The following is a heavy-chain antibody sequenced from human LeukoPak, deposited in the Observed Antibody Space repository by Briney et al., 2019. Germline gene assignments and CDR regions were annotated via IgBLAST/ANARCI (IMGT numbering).Heavy chain of an antibody. CDR2: ISSSGSTI. V-gene: IGHV3-11*01. Sequence: PGGSLRLSCAASGFTFSDYYMSWIRQAPGKGLEWVSYISSSGSTIYYADSVKGRFTISRDNAKNSLYLQMNSLRAEDTAVYYCAKGYNSGYSANYYYYMDVWGKGTTVTVSS. D-gene: IGHD5-18*01. J-gene: IGHJ6*03. CDR1: GFTFSDYY. CDR3: AKGYNSGYSANYYYYMDV.